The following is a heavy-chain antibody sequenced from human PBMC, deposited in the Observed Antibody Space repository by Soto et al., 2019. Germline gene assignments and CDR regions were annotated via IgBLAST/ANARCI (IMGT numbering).Heavy chain of an antibody. CDR2: IVVGGGNT. Sequence: RASVKVSCKASGFTFTSSAMQWVRQARGQRLEWIGWIVVGGGNTNYAQKFQERVTITRDMSTSTAYMELSSLRSEDTAVYYCAAGASGISAGYYYYGMDVWGQGTTVTVSS. CDR3: AAGASGISAGYYYYGMDV. J-gene: IGHJ6*02. D-gene: IGHD6-13*01. CDR1: GFTFTSSA. V-gene: IGHV1-58*02.